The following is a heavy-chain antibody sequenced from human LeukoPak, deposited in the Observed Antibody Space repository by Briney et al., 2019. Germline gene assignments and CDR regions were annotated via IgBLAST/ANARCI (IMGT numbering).Heavy chain of an antibody. CDR1: GGTFNFYT. J-gene: IGHJ4*02. CDR2: IIPLFVTA. CDR3: ASRMHYYDTSGYFFDY. D-gene: IGHD3-22*01. Sequence: SVKVSCKASGGTFNFYTLSWVRLAPGQGLEWMGGIIPLFVTANYAQQFQGRVTITTDESTSAAFMELSSLRSDDTAVYYCASRMHYYDTSGYFFDYWGQGTLVTDSS. V-gene: IGHV1-69*05.